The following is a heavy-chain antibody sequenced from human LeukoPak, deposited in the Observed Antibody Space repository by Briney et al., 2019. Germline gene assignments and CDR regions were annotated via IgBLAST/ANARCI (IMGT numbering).Heavy chain of an antibody. CDR3: ATKYYDFWSARGSDAFDI. J-gene: IGHJ3*02. Sequence: RGSLRLSCAASGFTFSSYSMNWVRQAPGKGLEWVSSISSSSSYIYYADSVKGRFTISRDNAKNSLYLHMNSLRAEDTAVYYCATKYYDFWSARGSDAFDIWGQGTMVTVSS. V-gene: IGHV3-21*01. CDR2: ISSSSSYI. CDR1: GFTFSSYS. D-gene: IGHD3-3*01.